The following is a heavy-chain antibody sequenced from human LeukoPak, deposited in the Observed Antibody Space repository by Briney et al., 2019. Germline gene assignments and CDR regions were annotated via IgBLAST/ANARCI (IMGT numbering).Heavy chain of an antibody. CDR1: GYTFTSYG. CDR2: ISAYNGNT. D-gene: IGHD3-10*01. CDR3: ASPARGRDYYGMDV. Sequence: ASVKVSCKASGYTFTSYGISWVRQAPGQGLEWMGWISAYNGNTNYAQKLQGRVTMTTDTSKSTAYMELSSLRSEDTAVYYCASPARGRDYYGMDVWGQGTTVTVSS. V-gene: IGHV1-18*01. J-gene: IGHJ6*02.